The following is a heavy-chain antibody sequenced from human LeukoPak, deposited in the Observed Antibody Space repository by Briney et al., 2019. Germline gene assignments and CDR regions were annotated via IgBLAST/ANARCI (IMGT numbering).Heavy chain of an antibody. J-gene: IGHJ6*02. V-gene: IGHV4-59*08. CDR2: IFYSGSA. Sequence: SETLSLTCTVSGGSINSHYWSWIRQPPGKGLEWIGYIFYSGSANYNPSLKSRVTISVDRSKNQFSLKLSSVTAADTAVYYCARHPYGYCSSTSCYEYYYEGNYYYGMDVWGQGTTVTVSS. CDR1: GGSINSHY. CDR3: ARHPYGYCSSTSCYEYYYEGNYYYGMDV. D-gene: IGHD2-2*03.